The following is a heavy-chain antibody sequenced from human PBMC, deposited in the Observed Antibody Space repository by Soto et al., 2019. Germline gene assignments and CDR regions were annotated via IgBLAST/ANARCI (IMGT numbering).Heavy chain of an antibody. Sequence: QVQLQQWGAGLLKPSETLSLTCAVYGGSFSGYYWSWIRQPPGKGLEWIGEINHSGSTNYNPSLKSRVTISVDTSKNQFSLKLSSVTAADTAVYYCARGLGVAGMFYYYYYGMDVWGQGTTVTVSS. V-gene: IGHV4-34*01. J-gene: IGHJ6*02. CDR1: GGSFSGYY. CDR2: INHSGST. D-gene: IGHD6-19*01. CDR3: ARGLGVAGMFYYYYYGMDV.